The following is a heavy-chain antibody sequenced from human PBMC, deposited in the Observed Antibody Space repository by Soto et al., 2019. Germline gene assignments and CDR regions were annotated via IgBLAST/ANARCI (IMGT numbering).Heavy chain of an antibody. Sequence: PGGSLRLSCAASGFTFSSYAMHWVRQAPGKGLEWVAVISYDGSNKYYADSVKGRFTISRDNSKNTLYLQMNSLRAEDTAVYYCARDNGKLQYSYGYSNYYGMDVWGQGTTVTVSS. V-gene: IGHV3-30-3*01. CDR2: ISYDGSNK. D-gene: IGHD5-18*01. CDR1: GFTFSSYA. CDR3: ARDNGKLQYSYGYSNYYGMDV. J-gene: IGHJ6*01.